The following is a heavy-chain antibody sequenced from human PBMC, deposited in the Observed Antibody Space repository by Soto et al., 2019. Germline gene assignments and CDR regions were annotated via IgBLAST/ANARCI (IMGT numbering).Heavy chain of an antibody. V-gene: IGHV3-33*01. Sequence: QVQLVESGGGVVQPGRSLRLSCAASGFTFSSYGMHWVRQAPGKGLEWVAVIWYDGSNKYYADSVKGRFTISRDNSKNTLYLQMNSLRAEETAVYYCARSRWVGLDYWGQGTLVTVSS. D-gene: IGHD1-26*01. CDR3: ARSRWVGLDY. CDR1: GFTFSSYG. J-gene: IGHJ4*02. CDR2: IWYDGSNK.